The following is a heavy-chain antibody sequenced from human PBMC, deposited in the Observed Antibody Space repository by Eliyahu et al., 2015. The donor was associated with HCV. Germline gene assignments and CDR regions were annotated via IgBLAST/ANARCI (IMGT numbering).Heavy chain of an antibody. D-gene: IGHD2-21*02. CDR1: GFTFGDYT. J-gene: IGHJ4*02. Sequence: EVQLVESGGGLVQPGRSLRLSCTFSGFTFGDYTLGWFRQAPGKGLEWVGLIRTKAYGWTTQYAASVKGRFSISRDDSKTIAYLQMNNLRTDDTAVYYCTRDLQLAYCGGDCGVYDYWGQGTLVTVSS. CDR3: TRDLQLAYCGGDCGVYDY. CDR2: IRTKAYGWTT. V-gene: IGHV3-49*03.